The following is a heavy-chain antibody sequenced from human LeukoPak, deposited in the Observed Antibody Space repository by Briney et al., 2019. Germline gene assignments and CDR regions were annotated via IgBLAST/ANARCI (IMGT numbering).Heavy chain of an antibody. V-gene: IGHV5-51*01. CDR3: ARHSQKTDFWSGYSYWLDP. J-gene: IGHJ5*02. CDR2: IYPGDSDT. D-gene: IGHD3-3*01. Sequence: GESLKISCKGSGYRFTSYWIAWVRQMPGKGLEWMGIIYPGDSDTRYSPSFQGQVTISADKSISTAYLQWSSLKASDTAMYYCARHSQKTDFWSGYSYWLDPWGQGTLVTVSS. CDR1: GYRFTSYW.